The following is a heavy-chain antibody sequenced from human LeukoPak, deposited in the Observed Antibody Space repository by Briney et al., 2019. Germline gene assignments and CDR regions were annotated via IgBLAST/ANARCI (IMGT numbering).Heavy chain of an antibody. Sequence: ASVKVSCKASGYTFTSYGISWVRQAPGQGLEWMGWISAYNGNTNYAQKLQGRVTMTTDTSTSTAYMELRSLRSDDTAVYYCARDLKDYYDSSGYLPDAFDIWGQGTMVTVSS. V-gene: IGHV1-18*01. CDR3: ARDLKDYYDSSGYLPDAFDI. J-gene: IGHJ3*02. CDR2: ISAYNGNT. CDR1: GYTFTSYG. D-gene: IGHD3-22*01.